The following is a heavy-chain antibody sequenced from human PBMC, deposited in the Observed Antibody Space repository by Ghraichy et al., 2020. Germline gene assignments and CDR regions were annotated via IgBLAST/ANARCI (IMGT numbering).Heavy chain of an antibody. Sequence: SETLSLTCTVSGGSISSYYWSWIRQPPGKGLEWIGYIYYSGSTNYNPSLKSRVTISVDTSKNQFSLKLSSVTAADTAVYYCARADDSSGPGAFDIWGQGTMVTVSS. V-gene: IGHV4-59*01. J-gene: IGHJ3*02. CDR3: ARADDSSGPGAFDI. CDR2: IYYSGST. CDR1: GGSISSYY. D-gene: IGHD3-22*01.